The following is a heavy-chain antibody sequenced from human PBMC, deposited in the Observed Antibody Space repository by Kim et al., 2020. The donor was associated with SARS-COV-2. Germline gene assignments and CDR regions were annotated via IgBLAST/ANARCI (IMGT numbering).Heavy chain of an antibody. Sequence: GGSLRLSCAASGFSFSTSWMTWVRQAPGKGLEWVANIKEDGSEKYLLGSVKGRFTVSRDNARNSLFLQMNSLRVEDTAMYFCATLEWGRSPTFGYWGRGTLFTVSS. V-gene: IGHV3-7*01. J-gene: IGHJ4*02. CDR1: GFSFSTSW. D-gene: IGHD3-3*01. CDR2: IKEDGSEK. CDR3: ATLEWGRSPTFGY.